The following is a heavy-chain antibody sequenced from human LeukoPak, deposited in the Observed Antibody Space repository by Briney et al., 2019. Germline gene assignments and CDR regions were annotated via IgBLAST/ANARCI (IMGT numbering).Heavy chain of an antibody. CDR2: ISPHNGQT. J-gene: IGHJ4*01. V-gene: IGHV1-18*01. CDR3: AKTREADLNDL. D-gene: IGHD1-26*01. CDR1: GYMFTFYG. Sequence: GALVNVSGKASGYMFTFYGITWVRQAPGQGLEWMGWISPHNGQTLYAQEVQDRVIMTTDASTTTAYMELRSLRSDDTAVYYCAKTREADLNDLWGPGNLFTVSS.